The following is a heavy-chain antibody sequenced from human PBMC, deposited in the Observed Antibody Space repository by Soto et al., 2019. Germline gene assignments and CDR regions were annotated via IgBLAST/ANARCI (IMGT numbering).Heavy chain of an antibody. CDR2: ISSDGEYT. D-gene: IGHD3-22*01. Sequence: QVQLVESGGGVVQPGRSLRLSCAASGFVFTEYGLHWVRQAPGKGLEWVAAISSDGEYTSYADSVKGRFTFSRDTSESTLYLQMNSLRVGDTAVSFCATGSLCTYFESSGYDYWGQGALVTVSS. J-gene: IGHJ4*02. CDR1: GFVFTEYG. CDR3: ATGSLCTYFESSGYDY. V-gene: IGHV3-30*03.